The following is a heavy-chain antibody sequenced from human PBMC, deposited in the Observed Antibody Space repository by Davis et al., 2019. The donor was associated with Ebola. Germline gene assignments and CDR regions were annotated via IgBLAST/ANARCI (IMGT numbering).Heavy chain of an antibody. V-gene: IGHV3-7*01. CDR1: GFTFSSYW. CDR2: IKQDGSEK. D-gene: IGHD3-22*01. Sequence: GESLKISCAASGFTFSSYWMSWVRQAPGKGLEWVANIKQDGSEKYYVDSVKGRFTISRDNAKNSLYLQMNSLRAEDTAVYYCARDSRYYYDSSGYDYYYYGMDVWGQGTTVTVSS. CDR3: ARDSRYYYDSSGYDYYYYGMDV. J-gene: IGHJ6*02.